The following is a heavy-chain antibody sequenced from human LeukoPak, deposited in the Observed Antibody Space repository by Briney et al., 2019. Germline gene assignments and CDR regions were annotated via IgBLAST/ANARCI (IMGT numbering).Heavy chain of an antibody. J-gene: IGHJ5*02. CDR1: GFTFSSYG. V-gene: IGHV3-30*18. CDR3: AKAPPPLYNWNDGNWFDP. Sequence: GGSLRLSCAASGFTFSSYGMHWVRQAPGKGLEWVAVISYDGSNKYYADSVKGRFTISRDNSKNTLYLQMNSLRAEDTAVYYCAKAPPPLYNWNDGNWFDPWGQGTLVTVSS. D-gene: IGHD1-1*01. CDR2: ISYDGSNK.